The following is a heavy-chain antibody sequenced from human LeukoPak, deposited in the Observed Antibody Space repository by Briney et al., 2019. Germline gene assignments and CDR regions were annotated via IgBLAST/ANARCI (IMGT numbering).Heavy chain of an antibody. CDR3: ARAPRPSLWFGELRDNWFDP. V-gene: IGHV1-3*01. CDR1: GYTFTSYA. D-gene: IGHD3-10*01. J-gene: IGHJ5*02. CDR2: INAGNGNT. Sequence: ASVKVSCKASGYTFTSYAMHWVRQAPGQRLEWMGWINAGNGNTKYSQKFQGRVTITRDTSASTAYMELSSLRSEDTAVYYCARAPRPSLWFGELRDNWFDPWGQGTLVTVSS.